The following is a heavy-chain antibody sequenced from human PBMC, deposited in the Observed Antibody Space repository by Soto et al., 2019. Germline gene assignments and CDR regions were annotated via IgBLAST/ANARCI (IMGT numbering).Heavy chain of an antibody. V-gene: IGHV4-59*01. CDR3: ARNHRYTSSWYES. CDR2: VYYTWGT. Sequence: QVQLQESGPGLVKPSETLSLTCTVSGGSISSYYWTWIRQPPGKGLEWIGYVYYTWGTNDNPSLQRRVTIAVDTSKSQFSLNLSSVTAADTAVYYCARNHRYTSSWYESWGQGILVTVSS. D-gene: IGHD3-16*02. CDR1: GGSISSYY. J-gene: IGHJ5*01.